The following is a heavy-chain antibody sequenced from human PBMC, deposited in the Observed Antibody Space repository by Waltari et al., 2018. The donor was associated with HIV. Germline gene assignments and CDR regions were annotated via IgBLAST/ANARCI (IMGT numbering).Heavy chain of an antibody. CDR3: ARGIRYLGP. Sequence: AERGGTLIQPGGSMRLSCVAAAFFVSSAYMTWVRQAPGKSLEWLAVIYPGGDTYYAESVKGRFTLSRDNSKNTVFLQINNLVFDDTALYFCARGIRYLGPWGRGTRVTVSS. V-gene: IGHV3-53*05. D-gene: IGHD3-9*01. CDR1: AFFVSSAY. J-gene: IGHJ5*02. CDR2: IYPGGDT.